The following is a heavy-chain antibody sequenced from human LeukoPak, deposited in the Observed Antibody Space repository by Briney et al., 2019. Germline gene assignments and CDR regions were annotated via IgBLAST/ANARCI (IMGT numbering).Heavy chain of an antibody. D-gene: IGHD5-24*01. V-gene: IGHV1-69*13. CDR2: IIPIFGTA. CDR1: GGTFISYA. Sequence: SVKVSCKASGGTFISYAISWVRQAPGQGLEWMGGIIPIFGTANYAQKFQGRVTITADESTSTAYMELSSLRSEDTAVYYCARDYIMATIIPRRYYYGMDVWGQGTTVTVSS. J-gene: IGHJ6*02. CDR3: ARDYIMATIIPRRYYYGMDV.